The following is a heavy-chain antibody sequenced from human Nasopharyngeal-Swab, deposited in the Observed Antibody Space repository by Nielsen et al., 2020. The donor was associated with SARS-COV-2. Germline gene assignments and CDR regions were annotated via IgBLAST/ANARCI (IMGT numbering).Heavy chain of an antibody. Sequence: ASVKVSCKASGYTFTSYYMHWVRQAPGQGLEWMGIINPSGGSTSYAQKFQGRVTMTRDTSTSTVYMELSSLRSEDTAVYYCARDAEWLRFLAGGYMDVWGKGTTVTVSS. CDR1: GYTFTSYY. CDR3: ARDAEWLRFLAGGYMDV. J-gene: IGHJ6*03. V-gene: IGHV1-46*01. D-gene: IGHD5-12*01. CDR2: INPSGGST.